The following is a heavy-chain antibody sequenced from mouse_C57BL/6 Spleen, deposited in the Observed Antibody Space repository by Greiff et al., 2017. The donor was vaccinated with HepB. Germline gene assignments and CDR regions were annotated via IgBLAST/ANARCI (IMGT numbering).Heavy chain of an antibody. D-gene: IGHD2-10*02. CDR1: GFSFNTYA. Sequence: EVQLVESGGGLVQPKGSLKLSCAASGFSFNTYAMNWVRQAPGKGLEWVARIRSKSNNYATYYADSVKDRFTISRDDSESMLYLQMNNLKTEDTAMYYCVRRGGYGNFYAMDYWGQGTSVTVSS. J-gene: IGHJ4*01. CDR3: VRRGGYGNFYAMDY. V-gene: IGHV10-1*01. CDR2: IRSKSNNYAT.